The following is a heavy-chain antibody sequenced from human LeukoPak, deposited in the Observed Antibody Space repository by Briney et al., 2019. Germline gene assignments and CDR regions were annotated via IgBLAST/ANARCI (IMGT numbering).Heavy chain of an antibody. J-gene: IGHJ4*02. Sequence: SETLSLTCTVSGGSISSSSYYWGWIRQPPGKGLEWIGSIYYSGSTYYNPSLKSRVTISVDTSKNQFSLKLSSVTAADTAVCYCARPEYSSSGYFDYWGQGTLVTVSS. CDR1: GGSISSSSYY. CDR2: IYYSGST. V-gene: IGHV4-39*01. CDR3: ARPEYSSSGYFDY. D-gene: IGHD6-6*01.